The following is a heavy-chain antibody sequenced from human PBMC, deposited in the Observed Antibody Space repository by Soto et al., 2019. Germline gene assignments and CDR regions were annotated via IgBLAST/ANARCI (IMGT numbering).Heavy chain of an antibody. D-gene: IGHD4-17*01. V-gene: IGHV4-59*01. CDR2: IFYSGSP. CDR3: ARGHDYGRY. J-gene: IGHJ4*02. CDR1: GGSINNYY. Sequence: ERLCRTCTVSGGSINNYYWSWIRQPPGKGLEWIGYIFYSGSPTYNPSLKSRVTISVDTSKNQFSLKLNSVTAADTAVYYCARGHDYGRYWGQGTLVTVYS.